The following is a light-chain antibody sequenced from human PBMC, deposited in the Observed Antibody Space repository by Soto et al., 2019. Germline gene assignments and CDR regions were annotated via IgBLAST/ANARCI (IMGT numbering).Light chain of an antibody. CDR1: SSDVGAYNY. Sequence: QSALTRPPSASGSPGQSVTISCTGTSSDVGAYNYVSWYQQHAGKAPKLVTYEVTKRPSGVPDRFSGSKSANTASLTVSGLQAEDEADYYCSSFASSNTWVFGGGTKLTVL. V-gene: IGLV2-8*01. J-gene: IGLJ3*02. CDR3: SSFASSNTWV. CDR2: EVT.